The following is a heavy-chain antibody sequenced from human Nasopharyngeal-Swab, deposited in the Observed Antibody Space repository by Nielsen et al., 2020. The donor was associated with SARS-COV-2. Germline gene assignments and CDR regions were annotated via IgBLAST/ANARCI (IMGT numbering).Heavy chain of an antibody. D-gene: IGHD2-2*01. V-gene: IGHV3-7*01. CDR3: ARDGGGGEDCSSTSCYLDYYYYYGMDV. Sequence: GEFLKISCAASGFTFSSYWMSWVRQAPGKGLEWVANIKQDGSEKYYVDSVKGRFTISRDNAKNSLYLQMNSLRAEDTAVYYCARDGGGGEDCSSTSCYLDYYYYYGMDVWGQGTTVTVSS. CDR2: IKQDGSEK. J-gene: IGHJ6*02. CDR1: GFTFSSYW.